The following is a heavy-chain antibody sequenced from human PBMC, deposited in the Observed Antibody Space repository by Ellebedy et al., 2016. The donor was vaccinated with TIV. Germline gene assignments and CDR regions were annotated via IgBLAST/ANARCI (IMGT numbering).Heavy chain of an antibody. CDR2: IYPGDSDT. V-gene: IGHV5-51*01. CDR1: GYSFTSYW. D-gene: IGHD3-22*01. CDR3: ARRVDSSGYLDY. J-gene: IGHJ4*02. Sequence: GGSLRLXCKGSGYSFTSYWIGWVRQMPGKGLEWMGIIYPGDSDTRYSPSFQGQVTISADKSISTAYLQWSSLKASDTAMYYCARRVDSSGYLDYWGQGTLVTVSS.